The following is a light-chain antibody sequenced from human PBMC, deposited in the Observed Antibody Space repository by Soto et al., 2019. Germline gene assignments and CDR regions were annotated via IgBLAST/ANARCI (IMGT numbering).Light chain of an antibody. Sequence: DIQMIQSPSSLSASVGDRVTITCQASQEISNYLNWYQQKPGKAPKLLIYDASNLERGVPSRFSGRGSGTDFTFTISSLQPEDFATYYCQQLNSYPLTFGPGTKVDIK. V-gene: IGKV1-33*01. J-gene: IGKJ3*01. CDR1: QEISNY. CDR3: QQLNSYPLT. CDR2: DAS.